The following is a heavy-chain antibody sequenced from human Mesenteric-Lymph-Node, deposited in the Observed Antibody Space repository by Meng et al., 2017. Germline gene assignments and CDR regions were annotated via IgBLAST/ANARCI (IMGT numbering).Heavy chain of an antibody. V-gene: IGHV3-23*01. Sequence: GESLKISCAASGFTFSSYAMSWVRQAPGKGLEWVPAISGSGGSTYYADSVKGRFTISRDNSKNTLYLQMNSLRAEDTAVYYCALYMTTVTTGYYYYGMDVWGQGTTVTVSS. CDR3: ALYMTTVTTGYYYYGMDV. J-gene: IGHJ6*02. CDR1: GFTFSSYA. D-gene: IGHD4-11*01. CDR2: ISGSGGST.